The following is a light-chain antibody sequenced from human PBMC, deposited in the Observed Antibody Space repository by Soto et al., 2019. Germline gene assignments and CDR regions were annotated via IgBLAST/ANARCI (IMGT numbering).Light chain of an antibody. J-gene: IGKJ4*01. Sequence: DIQMTQSPSTLSASVGYRFTITCRASQGISNYLAWYQQKPWKVPKLLIYAASTLQSGVPSRFSGSGSGTDFTLTISSLQPEDVATYYCQKCGVAPFTFGGGTKVDIK. CDR3: QKCGVAPFT. CDR1: QGISNY. CDR2: AAS. V-gene: IGKV1-27*01.